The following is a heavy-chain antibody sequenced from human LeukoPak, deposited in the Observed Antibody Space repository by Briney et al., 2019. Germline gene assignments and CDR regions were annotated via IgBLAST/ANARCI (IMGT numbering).Heavy chain of an antibody. D-gene: IGHD4-11*01. CDR1: GFTFSNYA. CDR3: AKDEMTTVTTDYGMDV. Sequence: PGGSLRLSCAASGFTFSNYAMSWVRQAPGKGLEWVSVISSNGGSTYYADSVKGRFTISRDNSKNTLYLQMNSLRAEDTAVYYCAKDEMTTVTTDYGMDVWGQGTTVTVSS. J-gene: IGHJ6*02. V-gene: IGHV3-23*01. CDR2: ISSNGGST.